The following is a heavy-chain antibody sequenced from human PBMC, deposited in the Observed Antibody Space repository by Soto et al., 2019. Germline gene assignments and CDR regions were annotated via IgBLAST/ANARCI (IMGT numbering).Heavy chain of an antibody. CDR1: GYSFPMYW. Sequence: PGESLKISCQASGYSFPMYWIGWVRQMPGKGLEWMGIIYPGDSDTRYSPSFQGQVTISADKSINTAYLQLTNLKASDTAIYYCARPDSSSTDYWGQGTLVTVSS. CDR2: IYPGDSDT. CDR3: ARPDSSSTDY. V-gene: IGHV5-51*01. D-gene: IGHD2-2*01. J-gene: IGHJ4*02.